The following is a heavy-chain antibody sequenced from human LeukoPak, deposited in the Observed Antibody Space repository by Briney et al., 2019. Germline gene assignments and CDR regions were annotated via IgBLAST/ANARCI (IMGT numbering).Heavy chain of an antibody. CDR2: IWYDGSNK. CDR3: AKDLSAAGTGDY. J-gene: IGHJ4*02. V-gene: IGHV3-33*06. CDR1: GFTFSSYG. D-gene: IGHD6-13*01. Sequence: GRSLRLSCAASGFTFSSYGMHWVRQAPGKGLEWVAVIWYDGSNKYYADSVKGRFTVSRDNSKNTLYLQMNSLRAEDTAVYYCAKDLSAAGTGDYWGQGTLVTVSS.